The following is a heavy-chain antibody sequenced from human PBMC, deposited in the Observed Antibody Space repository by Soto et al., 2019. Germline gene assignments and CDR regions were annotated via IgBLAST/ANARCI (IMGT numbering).Heavy chain of an antibody. Sequence: GASVKVSCKASGYTFTSYGISWVRQAPGQGLEWMGWISAYNGNTNYAQKLQGRVTMTTDTSTSTAYMELRSLRSDDTAVYYCARQRVVVVAATRATGWYFDLWGRGTLVTVSS. V-gene: IGHV1-18*04. CDR1: GYTFTSYG. D-gene: IGHD2-15*01. CDR2: ISAYNGNT. J-gene: IGHJ2*01. CDR3: ARQRVVVVAATRATGWYFDL.